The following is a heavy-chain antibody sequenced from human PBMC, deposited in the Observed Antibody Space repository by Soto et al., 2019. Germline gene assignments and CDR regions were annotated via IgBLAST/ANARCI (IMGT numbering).Heavy chain of an antibody. D-gene: IGHD4-17*01. V-gene: IGHV4-4*02. Sequence: QVQLQESGPGLVKPSGTLSLTCAVSGDSINSSNWWSWVRQPPGKGLEWIGDIYHSGSTNYNPSLKSRVTISVDKSKNQFSLKLSSVTAADTAVYYCARVWTTVTNWFDPWGQGTLVTVSS. CDR2: IYHSGST. J-gene: IGHJ5*02. CDR3: ARVWTTVTNWFDP. CDR1: GDSINSSNW.